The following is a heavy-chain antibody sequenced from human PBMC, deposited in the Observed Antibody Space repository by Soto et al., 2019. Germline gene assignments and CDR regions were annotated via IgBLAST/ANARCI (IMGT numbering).Heavy chain of an antibody. V-gene: IGHV3-53*01. CDR2: IYSGGST. J-gene: IGHJ5*02. D-gene: IGHD6-19*01. CDR3: ARDVLGIAVAGTSWFDH. Sequence: GGSLRLSCAASGFTVSSNYMSWVRQAPGKGLEWVSVIYSGGSTYYADSVKGRFTISRDNSKNTLYLQMNSLRAEDTAVYYCARDVLGIAVAGTSWFDHWGDGTLFTVSS. CDR1: GFTVSSNY.